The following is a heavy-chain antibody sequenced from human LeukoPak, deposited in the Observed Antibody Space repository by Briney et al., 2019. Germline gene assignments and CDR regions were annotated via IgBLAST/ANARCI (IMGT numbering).Heavy chain of an antibody. V-gene: IGHV3-23*01. J-gene: IGHJ4*02. Sequence: GGSLRLSCAASGFTFSGYAMSWVRQAPGKGLEWVSAMSANGDRTYYVDSVRGRFTISRDNSKNTLYLQMNSLRAEDTAVYYCAQVGDYSNYYDYWGQGTLVTVSS. D-gene: IGHD4-11*01. CDR2: MSANGDRT. CDR3: AQVGDYSNYYDY. CDR1: GFTFSGYA.